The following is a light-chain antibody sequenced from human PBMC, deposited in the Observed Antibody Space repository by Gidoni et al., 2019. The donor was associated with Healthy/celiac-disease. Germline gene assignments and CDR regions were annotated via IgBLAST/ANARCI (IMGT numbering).Light chain of an antibody. CDR2: LGS. CDR3: MQDLQTPWT. J-gene: IGKJ1*01. V-gene: IGKV2-28*01. CDR1: QSLLHSNGYNY. Sequence: DIVMTQSPLSLPVTPGAPASISCRSSQSLLHSNGYNYLDWYLQKPGQSPQLLIYLGSNRASGVPDRFSGSGSGTDFTLKISRVEAEDVGVYYCMQDLQTPWTFGQGTKVEIK.